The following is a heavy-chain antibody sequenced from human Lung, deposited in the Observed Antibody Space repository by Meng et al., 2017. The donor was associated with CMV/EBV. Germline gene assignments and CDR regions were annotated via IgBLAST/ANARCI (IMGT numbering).Heavy chain of an antibody. CDR2: INPKSGDT. CDR1: GYPFTEYY. Sequence: ASVXVSXKASGYPFTEYYIHWVRQAPGQGLEWMGWINPKSGDTNYACQFHGRVTMTRDPTSTTAFLGLTGLKADDTAVYYCSRDGVACRNYTRCRGMGHWXLGTLVTVSS. J-gene: IGHJ4*02. D-gene: IGHD2-2*01. V-gene: IGHV1-2*02. CDR3: SRDGVACRNYTRCRGMGH.